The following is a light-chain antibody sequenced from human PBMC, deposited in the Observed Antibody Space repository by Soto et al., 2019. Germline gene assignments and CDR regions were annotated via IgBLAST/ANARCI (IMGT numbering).Light chain of an antibody. V-gene: IGKV3-11*01. CDR1: QIVISY. Sequence: EIVVTQSPSTLSLSPGERATLSCRASQIVISYLAWYQQKPGQAPRLLIYDASNRATGIPARFSGSGSGTDFTLTISSLEPEDFAVYYCQQYASSPTFGQGTRLDIK. CDR3: QQYASSPT. J-gene: IGKJ5*01. CDR2: DAS.